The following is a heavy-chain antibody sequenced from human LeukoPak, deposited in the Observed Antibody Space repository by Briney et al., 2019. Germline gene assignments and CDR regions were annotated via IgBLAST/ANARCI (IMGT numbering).Heavy chain of an antibody. Sequence: PGGSLRLSCAASGFTFTSYAMSWVRHAPGKGLEWVSAISGTGGSTYHADSVKGRLTISRDNSKSTLFLQMNSLRAEDTAVYYCAKDPRVGSRVATPCHWGQGTLVTVSS. D-gene: IGHD5-24*01. CDR2: ISGTGGST. V-gene: IGHV3-23*01. CDR3: AKDPRVGSRVATPCH. CDR1: GFTFTSYA. J-gene: IGHJ4*02.